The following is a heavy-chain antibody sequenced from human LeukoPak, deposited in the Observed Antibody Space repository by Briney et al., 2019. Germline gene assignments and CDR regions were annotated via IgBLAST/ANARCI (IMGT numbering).Heavy chain of an antibody. CDR2: ISGSGGST. CDR1: GFTFSSYA. CDR3: AKAYDILTGYYRPWGMDV. J-gene: IGHJ6*02. Sequence: PGGSLRLSCAASGFTFSSYAMSWVRQAPGKGLEWVSAISGSGGSTYYADSVKGRFTISRDNSKNTLYLQMNSLRAEDTAVYYCAKAYDILTGYYRPWGMDVWGQGTTVTVSS. D-gene: IGHD3-9*01. V-gene: IGHV3-23*01.